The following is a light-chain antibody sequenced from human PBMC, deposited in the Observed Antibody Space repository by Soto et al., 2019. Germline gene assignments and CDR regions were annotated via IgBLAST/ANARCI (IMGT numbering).Light chain of an antibody. Sequence: DIQMTQSPSTLSASVGDRVTITCRASQSISRWLAGYQQKPGKAPKLLIYKASSLESGVPSRFSGSGSGTEFTLTISSLQPDDFATYYCQQYNSYSITFGPGTKVDIK. J-gene: IGKJ3*01. CDR2: KAS. CDR1: QSISRW. CDR3: QQYNSYSIT. V-gene: IGKV1-5*03.